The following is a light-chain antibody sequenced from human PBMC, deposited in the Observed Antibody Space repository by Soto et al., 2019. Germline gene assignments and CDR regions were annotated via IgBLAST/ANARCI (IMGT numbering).Light chain of an antibody. V-gene: IGKV3-11*01. J-gene: IGKJ4*01. CDR1: QSVSNF. Sequence: EIVLTQSPATLSLSPGERAILSCRASQSVSNFLAWYQQKPGQAPRLLIFDVSTRATGVPPRFSGSGSGTDFTLTIIGLEPEDFAIYYCQQRSNWPLTLGGGTKVDIK. CDR2: DVS. CDR3: QQRSNWPLT.